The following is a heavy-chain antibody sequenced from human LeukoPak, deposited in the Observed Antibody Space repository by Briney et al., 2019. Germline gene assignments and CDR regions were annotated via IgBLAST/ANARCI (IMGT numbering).Heavy chain of an antibody. CDR2: SSYTGST. V-gene: IGHV4-59*01. D-gene: IGHD4-11*01. J-gene: IGHJ3*02. CDR1: GASISKYY. Sequence: SETLSLTCTVSGASISKYYWSWIRQTPGKRLEWIAYSSYTGSTALNPSLDSRVTISIDTSKNQLSLKLTSVTAADTAVYYCARVRSMTTVRDSFNIWGQGTPVTVSS. CDR3: ARVRSMTTVRDSFNI.